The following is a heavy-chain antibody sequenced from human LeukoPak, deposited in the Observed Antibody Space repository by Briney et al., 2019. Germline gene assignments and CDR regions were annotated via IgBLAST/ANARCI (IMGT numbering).Heavy chain of an antibody. CDR3: AKDRWYDGESGYFDH. V-gene: IGHV3-23*01. CDR2: LSGSGAAT. J-gene: IGHJ4*02. CDR1: GFTFKNYA. Sequence: GGSLRLSCEASGFTFKNYAMAWVRQAPGKGLEWVSGLSGSGAATFYADSVKGRFTISRDNSNNTLYLRLSSLRAEDTAIYFCAKDRWYDGESGYFDHWGRGTLVTVSS. D-gene: IGHD3-10*01.